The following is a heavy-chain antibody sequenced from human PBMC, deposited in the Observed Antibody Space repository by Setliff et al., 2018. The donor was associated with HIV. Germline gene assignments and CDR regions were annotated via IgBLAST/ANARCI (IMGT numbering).Heavy chain of an antibody. CDR1: GGSISSGSYY. D-gene: IGHD6-13*01. CDR2: IFTRGST. J-gene: IGHJ5*02. CDR3: ARDIQAAGTGWFDP. V-gene: IGHV4-61*09. Sequence: PSETLSLTCRVSGGSISSGSYYWSWIRQPAGKGLEWIGHIFTRGSTYYNPSLKSRVTISLDTSKNQFSLKLSSVTAADTAVYYCARDIQAAGTGWFDPWGQGTLVTVSS.